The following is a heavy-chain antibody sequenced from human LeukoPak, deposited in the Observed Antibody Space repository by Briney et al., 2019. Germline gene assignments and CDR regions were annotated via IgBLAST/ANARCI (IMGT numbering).Heavy chain of an antibody. J-gene: IGHJ4*02. CDR1: VFTLSSYW. Sequence: PGGSLRLSCAASVFTLSSYWMSWVRQAPGKGLERVANIRHEGGEKYYVESVKGQFTISRDNAKNSLFLQMNRLRAEDTAVYYCARDKDSGLEYWGREPLVTVSS. D-gene: IGHD6-19*01. V-gene: IGHV3-7*01. CDR3: ARDKDSGLEY. CDR2: IRHEGGEK.